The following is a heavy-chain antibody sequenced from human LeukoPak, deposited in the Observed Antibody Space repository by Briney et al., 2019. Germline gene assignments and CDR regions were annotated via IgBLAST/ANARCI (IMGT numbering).Heavy chain of an antibody. CDR2: IYYSGST. Sequence: SETLSLTCTVSGGSFSRSPYYWGWIRQPPGKGLEWIENIYYSGSTYYNPSLKSRVTISVYTSKNQFSLKGTSVTAADTAVYYCARPPHYYDTSGYSVWGQGTLVTVSS. CDR3: ARPPHYYDTSGYSV. J-gene: IGHJ4*02. V-gene: IGHV4-39*07. CDR1: GGSFSRSPYY. D-gene: IGHD3-22*01.